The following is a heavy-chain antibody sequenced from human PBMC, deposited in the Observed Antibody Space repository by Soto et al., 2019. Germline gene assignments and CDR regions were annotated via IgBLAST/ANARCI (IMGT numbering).Heavy chain of an antibody. D-gene: IGHD3-22*01. J-gene: IGHJ4*02. CDR3: ARLPYYYDSSGYSAHFDY. CDR2: IYYSGST. Sequence: QLQLQESGPGLVKPSETLSLTCTVSGGSISSSSYYWGWIRQPPGKGLEWIGSIYYSGSTYYNPSLKSRVTISVDTSKNQFSLKLSSVTAADTAVYYCARLPYYYDSSGYSAHFDYWGQGTLVTVSS. V-gene: IGHV4-39*01. CDR1: GGSISSSSYY.